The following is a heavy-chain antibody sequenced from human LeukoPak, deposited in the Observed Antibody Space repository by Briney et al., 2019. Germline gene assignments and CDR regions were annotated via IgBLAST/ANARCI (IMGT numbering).Heavy chain of an antibody. CDR1: GGSFSGYY. V-gene: IGHV4-34*01. Sequence: SETLSLTCAVYGGSFSGYYWSWIRQPPGKGLEWIGEINHSGSTNYNPSLKSRVTISVDTSKNQFSLKLSSVTAADTAVYYCARTESSSWYFYGMDVWGQGTTVTASS. D-gene: IGHD6-13*01. CDR2: INHSGST. CDR3: ARTESSSWYFYGMDV. J-gene: IGHJ6*02.